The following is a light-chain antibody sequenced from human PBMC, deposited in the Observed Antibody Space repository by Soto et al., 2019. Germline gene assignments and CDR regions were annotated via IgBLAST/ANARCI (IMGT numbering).Light chain of an antibody. CDR1: QSVSSSY. V-gene: IGKV3-20*01. CDR3: QHYGSAPWT. CDR2: GAS. Sequence: ESVLAQSPGTLALSPGERATLSCRASQSVSSSYLAWYHQKPGQAPRLLIYGASSRATGIPDRFSGSGSGPDFTLTISRLEPEDFAVYFCQHYGSAPWTFGQGTKVDIK. J-gene: IGKJ1*01.